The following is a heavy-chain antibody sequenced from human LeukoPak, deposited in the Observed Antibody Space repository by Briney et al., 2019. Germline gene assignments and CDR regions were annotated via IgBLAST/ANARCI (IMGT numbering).Heavy chain of an antibody. CDR1: GGSITSYY. J-gene: IGHJ3*02. CDR3: ARSLDAVVSYCGGDCGGAFDI. D-gene: IGHD2-21*02. Sequence: SETLSLTCTVSGGSITSYYWSWIRQPPGKGLEYIGYFYYSGSTNYNPSLKSRVTISVDTSKNQFSLKLSSVTAADTAVYYCARSLDAVVSYCGGDCGGAFDIWGQGTMVTVSS. CDR2: FYYSGST. V-gene: IGHV4-59*01.